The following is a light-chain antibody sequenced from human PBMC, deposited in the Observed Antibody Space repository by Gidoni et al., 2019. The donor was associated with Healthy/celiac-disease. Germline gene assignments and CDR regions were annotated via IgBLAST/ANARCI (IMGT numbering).Light chain of an antibody. CDR1: QGSSNY. V-gene: IGKV1-27*01. CDR3: QKDNSAPRT. J-gene: IGKJ1*01. Sequence: IHVSKSSYPQAAPVGDRVTITCRACQGSSNYLAWYQQKPGKVPKLLIYAASTLQSGVPARVSGSGSGKDCTITSSSLQSEDVVTYYCQKDNSAPRTFGQGTKVEIK. CDR2: AAS.